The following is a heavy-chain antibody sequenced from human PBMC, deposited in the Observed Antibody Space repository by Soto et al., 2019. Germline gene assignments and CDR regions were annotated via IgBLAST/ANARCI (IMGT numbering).Heavy chain of an antibody. V-gene: IGHV1-3*01. CDR2: INAGNGNT. CDR3: ASLYSSSWYLGGGAFDI. D-gene: IGHD6-13*01. Sequence: ASVKVSCKASGYTFTSYAMHWVRQAPGQRLEWMGWINAGNGNTKYSQKFQGRVTITRDTSASTAYMELSSLRSEDTAVYYCASLYSSSWYLGGGAFDIWGQGTMVTVSS. J-gene: IGHJ3*02. CDR1: GYTFTSYA.